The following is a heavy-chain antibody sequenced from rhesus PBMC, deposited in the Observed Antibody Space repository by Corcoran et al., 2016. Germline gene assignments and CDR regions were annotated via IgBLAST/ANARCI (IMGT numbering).Heavy chain of an antibody. V-gene: IGHV4-106*01. CDR2: LYGSGGRT. Sequence: QVQLQESGPGLVKPSETLSLTCAVSGGSISDDYYWSWIRQPPGKGLEWNGYLYGSGGRTNYNPSLETRFPISIDTSKNQFSLKLSSVTAADTAVYYCARDKYEDDYGYYYTFPLDYWGQGVLVTVSS. CDR3: ARDKYEDDYGYYYTFPLDY. J-gene: IGHJ4*01. D-gene: IGHD3-9*01. CDR1: GGSISDDYY.